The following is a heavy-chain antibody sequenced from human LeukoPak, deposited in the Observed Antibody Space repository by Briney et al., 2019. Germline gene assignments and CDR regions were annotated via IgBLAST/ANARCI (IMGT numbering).Heavy chain of an antibody. D-gene: IGHD2-2*01. J-gene: IGHJ4*02. Sequence: NPSETLSLTCTVSGGSISSGDYYWSWIRQPPGKGLEWIGYIYYSGSTYYNPSLKSRVTISVDTSKNQFSLKLSSVAAADTAVYYCARLTVVPAKRGDYFDYWGQGTLVTVSS. CDR2: IYYSGST. V-gene: IGHV4-30-4*08. CDR1: GGSISSGDYY. CDR3: ARLTVVPAKRGDYFDY.